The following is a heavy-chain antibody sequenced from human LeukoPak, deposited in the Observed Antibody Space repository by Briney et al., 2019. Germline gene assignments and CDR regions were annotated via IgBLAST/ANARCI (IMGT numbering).Heavy chain of an antibody. CDR1: GFTFSSYA. CDR3: AKDRSRAAFDI. D-gene: IGHD1-14*01. J-gene: IGHJ3*02. CDR2: MSGSGGYT. V-gene: IGHV3-23*01. Sequence: PGGSLRLSCAASGFTFSSYAMSWVRQAPGKGLEWVSAMSGSGGYTNHADSVKGRFTISRDNSKNTLHLQMNSLRAEDTAVYYCAKDRSRAAFDIWGQGTMVTVSS.